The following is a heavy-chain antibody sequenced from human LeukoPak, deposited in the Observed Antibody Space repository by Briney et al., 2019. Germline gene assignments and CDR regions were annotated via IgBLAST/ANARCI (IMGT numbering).Heavy chain of an antibody. CDR2: INTNTGNP. CDR3: ARCILFDSGYDFSNYYYYYMDV. V-gene: IGHV7-4-1*02. J-gene: IGHJ6*03. Sequence: GASVKVSCKASGYTFTSYAMNWVRQAPGQGLEWMGWINTNTGNPTYAQGFTGRFVFSLDTSVSTAYLQISSLKAEDTAVYYCARCILFDSGYDFSNYYYYYMDVWGKGTTVTVSS. D-gene: IGHD5-12*01. CDR1: GYTFTSYA.